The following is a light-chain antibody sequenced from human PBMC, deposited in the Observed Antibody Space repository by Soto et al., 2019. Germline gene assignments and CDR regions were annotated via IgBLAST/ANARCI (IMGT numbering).Light chain of an antibody. V-gene: IGKV1-39*01. Sequence: DIQMTQSPSSLSASVGDRVTITCRASQSISSYLNWYQQKPGKAPKLLIYAASSLQSGVPSRFSGSGSGTDFTLTISSLQPEDFGNFYCQQTYSTPPTFGQGTKVDIK. CDR1: QSISSY. CDR3: QQTYSTPPT. J-gene: IGKJ1*01. CDR2: AAS.